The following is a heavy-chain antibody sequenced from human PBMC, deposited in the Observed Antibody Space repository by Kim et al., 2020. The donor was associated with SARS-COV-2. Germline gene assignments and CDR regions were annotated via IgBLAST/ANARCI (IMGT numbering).Heavy chain of an antibody. J-gene: IGHJ6*02. D-gene: IGHD3-10*01. V-gene: IGHV4-31*02. Sequence: PSLKSRVTISVDTSKNRFSLKLSSVTAADTAVYYCARGYYGSAITYGMDVWGQGTTVTVSS. CDR3: ARGYYGSAITYGMDV.